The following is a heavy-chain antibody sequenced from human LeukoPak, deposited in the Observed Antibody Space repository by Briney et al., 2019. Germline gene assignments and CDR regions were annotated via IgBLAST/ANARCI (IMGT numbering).Heavy chain of an antibody. CDR3: AAQYYYDSSGHYYVGNWFDP. Sequence: GRSLRLSCSASGFTFSRYGMHWGRQAPGKGLEWVAAVSYDGSNTYYVDSVKGRFTISRDNSKSTLYLQMNSLRAEDTAVYYCAAQYYYDSSGHYYVGNWFDPWGQGTVVSVSS. V-gene: IGHV3-30*03. CDR1: GFTFSRYG. CDR2: VSYDGSNT. J-gene: IGHJ5*02. D-gene: IGHD3-22*01.